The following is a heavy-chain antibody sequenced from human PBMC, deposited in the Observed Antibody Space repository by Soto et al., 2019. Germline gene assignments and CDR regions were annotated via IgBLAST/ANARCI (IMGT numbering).Heavy chain of an antibody. J-gene: IGHJ6*02. CDR2: ISGSGGST. D-gene: IGHD4-17*01. CDR3: AKDADYGDYEQDYYGMDV. Sequence: GSLRLSCAASGFTFSSYAMSWVRQAPGKGLEWVSAISGSGGSTYYADSVKGRFTISRDNSKNTLYLQMNSLRAEDTAVYYCAKDADYGDYEQDYYGMDVWGQGTTVTVSS. CDR1: GFTFSSYA. V-gene: IGHV3-23*01.